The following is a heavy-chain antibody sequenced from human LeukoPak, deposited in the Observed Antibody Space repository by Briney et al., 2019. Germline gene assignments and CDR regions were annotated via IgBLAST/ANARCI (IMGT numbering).Heavy chain of an antibody. CDR1: GGSISSSSYY. Sequence: SETLSLTCTVSGGSISSSSYYWGWIRQPPGKGLEWIGSIYYSGSTYYNPSLKSRVTISVDTSKSQFSLKLSSVTAADTAVYYCARLSHGSGSYYKRRYNYYFDYWGQGTLVTVSS. J-gene: IGHJ4*02. CDR2: IYYSGST. D-gene: IGHD3-10*01. CDR3: ARLSHGSGSYYKRRYNYYFDY. V-gene: IGHV4-39*01.